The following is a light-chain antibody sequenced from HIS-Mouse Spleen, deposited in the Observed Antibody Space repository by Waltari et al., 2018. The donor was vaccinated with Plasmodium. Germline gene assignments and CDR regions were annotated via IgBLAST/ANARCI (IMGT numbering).Light chain of an antibody. CDR1: QSVSSN. CDR2: GAS. Sequence: EIVMTQSPATLSVSPGARATLSCRASQSVSSNLAWYQQKPGQAPSLLIYGASTRATGIPARFSGSGSGTEFTLTISSMQSEDFAVYYCQQYNNWPPYTFGQGTKLEIK. V-gene: IGKV3-15*01. CDR3: QQYNNWPPYT. J-gene: IGKJ2*01.